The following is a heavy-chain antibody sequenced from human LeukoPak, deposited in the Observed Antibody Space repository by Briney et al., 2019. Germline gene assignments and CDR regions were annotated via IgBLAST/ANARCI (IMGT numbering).Heavy chain of an antibody. J-gene: IGHJ5*02. CDR3: ARSPRRGYSYGPSRFDP. V-gene: IGHV1-69*01. CDR1: GGTFSSYA. Sequence: ASVKVSCKASGGTFSSYAISWVRQAPGQGLEWMGGIIPIFGTANYAQKFQGRVMITADESTSTAYMELSSLRSEDTAVYYCARSPRRGYSYGPSRFDPWGQGTLVTVSS. D-gene: IGHD5-18*01. CDR2: IIPIFGTA.